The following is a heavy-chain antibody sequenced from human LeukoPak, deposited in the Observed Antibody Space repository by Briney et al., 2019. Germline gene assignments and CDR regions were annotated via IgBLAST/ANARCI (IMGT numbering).Heavy chain of an antibody. V-gene: IGHV4-61*02. CDR3: ARVGGGINNWFDP. J-gene: IGHJ5*02. Sequence: SQTLSLTCTVSGDSISSGSYYWSWIRQPAGEGLEWIGRIYSSGSTYYNPSLKSRVTISVDTSKNQFSLKLSSVTAADTAVYYCARVGGGINNWFDPWGQGTLVTVSS. CDR1: GDSISSGSYY. D-gene: IGHD2-15*01. CDR2: IYSSGST.